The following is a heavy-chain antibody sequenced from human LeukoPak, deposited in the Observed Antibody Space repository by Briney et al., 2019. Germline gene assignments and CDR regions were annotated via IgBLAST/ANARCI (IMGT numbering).Heavy chain of an antibody. V-gene: IGHV1-2*02. CDR1: GYTFSDYY. D-gene: IGHD3-3*01. J-gene: IGHJ3*02. CDR2: ISPDSVEK. Sequence: ASVKVSCKASGYTFSDYYMHWLRQAPAQGLEWMGWISPDSVEKKYAQKFQGRVTMTRDTSISTAYMELSRLRSDDTAVYYCARKRGVGVDTNAFDIWGQGTMVTVSS. CDR3: ARKRGVGVDTNAFDI.